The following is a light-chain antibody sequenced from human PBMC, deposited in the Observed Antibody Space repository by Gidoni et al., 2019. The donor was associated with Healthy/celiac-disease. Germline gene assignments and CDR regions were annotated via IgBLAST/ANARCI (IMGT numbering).Light chain of an antibody. CDR3: QAWDSSVV. V-gene: IGLV3-1*01. CDR2: QAS. CDR1: KLGDKY. J-gene: IGLJ2*01. Sequence: SYELTQPPSGSVSPGQTASITCSGDKLGDKYACWYQQKPRQSPVLVIYQASKRPSGIPERFSGPNSGNTATLTISGTQAMAEADYYCQAWDSSVVFGGGTKLTVL.